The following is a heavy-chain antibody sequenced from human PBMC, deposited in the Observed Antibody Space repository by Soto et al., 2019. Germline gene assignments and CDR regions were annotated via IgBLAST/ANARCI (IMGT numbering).Heavy chain of an antibody. V-gene: IGHV1-46*01. J-gene: IGHJ6*02. CDR1: GDSFTNYF. D-gene: IGHD3-10*01. CDR3: SRSAQPRENYSGLDV. CDR2: INPSGART. Sequence: QVQLVQSGAEVRSPGASVKVSCTASGDSFTNYFINWVRQAPGQGLEWMAIINPSGARTTSGQKFQGRVTMTRDAPTSTLSIALSNLRSEDTDVYYCSRSAQPRENYSGLDVWGQGTTVTVSS.